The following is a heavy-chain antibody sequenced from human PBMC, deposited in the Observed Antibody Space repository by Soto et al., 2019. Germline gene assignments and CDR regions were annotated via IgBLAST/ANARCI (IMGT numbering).Heavy chain of an antibody. Sequence: EVQLVESGGGLVKPGGSLRLSCAASGFTFSSYSMNWVRQAPGKGLEWVSSIISSSSYIYYADSVKGRFTISRDNAKKSLYLQMNSLRAEDTAVYYCARDLYSRSARYFDYWGQGTLVTVSS. CDR1: GFTFSSYS. CDR2: IISSSSYI. D-gene: IGHD6-13*01. CDR3: ARDLYSRSARYFDY. J-gene: IGHJ4*02. V-gene: IGHV3-21*01.